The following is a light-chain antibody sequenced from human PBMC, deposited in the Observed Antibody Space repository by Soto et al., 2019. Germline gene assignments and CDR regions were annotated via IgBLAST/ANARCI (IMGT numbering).Light chain of an antibody. CDR2: DAS. Sequence: DIQMTQSNSTLSASVGDRVTITCRASQSISSWLAWYQQKPGKAPKLLIYDASSLESGVPSRFSGSGSGTEFTLTISSLQAEDFATYYCQQYNSYSRTFGQGTKVDIK. CDR1: QSISSW. CDR3: QQYNSYSRT. V-gene: IGKV1-5*01. J-gene: IGKJ1*01.